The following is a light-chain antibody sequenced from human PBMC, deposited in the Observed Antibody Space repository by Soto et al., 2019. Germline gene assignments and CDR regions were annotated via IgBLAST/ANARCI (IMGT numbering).Light chain of an antibody. CDR1: QSVSSN. CDR3: QQYNNWHPLT. V-gene: IGKV3-15*01. Sequence: EIVMTQSPATLSVSPGERSTLSCRASQSVSSNLAWYQQKPGQAPRLLIYGASTRASGIPARFSGSGSGTEFTLTISSLQSEDLAVYYCQQYNNWHPLTFGGGTKVEIK. J-gene: IGKJ4*01. CDR2: GAS.